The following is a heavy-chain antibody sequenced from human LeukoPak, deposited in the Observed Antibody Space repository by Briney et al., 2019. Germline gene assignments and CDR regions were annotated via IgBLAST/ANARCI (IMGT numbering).Heavy chain of an antibody. V-gene: IGHV4-34*01. D-gene: IGHD3-22*01. CDR2: INHSGST. CDR3: ARHRSGYYYDSRALYYFDY. CDR1: GGSFSGYY. Sequence: PSETLSLTCAVYGGSFSGYYWSWIRQPPGKGLEWIGEINHSGSTNYNPSLKSRVTISVDTSKNQFSLKLSSVTAADTAVYYCARHRSGYYYDSRALYYFDYWGQGTLVTVSS. J-gene: IGHJ4*02.